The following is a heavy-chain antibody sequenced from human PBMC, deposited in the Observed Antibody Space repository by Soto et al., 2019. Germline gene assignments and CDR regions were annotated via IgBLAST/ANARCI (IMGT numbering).Heavy chain of an antibody. D-gene: IGHD1-1*01. Sequence: SETLSLTCTVSGGSISSYYWSWIRQPPGKGLEWIGYIDYSGSTNYNPSLKSRVTISVDTSKNQFSLKLSSVTAADTAVYYCATHYNGDYFDYWGQGTLVTVS. CDR1: GGSISSYY. CDR2: IDYSGST. CDR3: ATHYNGDYFDY. J-gene: IGHJ4*02. V-gene: IGHV4-59*01.